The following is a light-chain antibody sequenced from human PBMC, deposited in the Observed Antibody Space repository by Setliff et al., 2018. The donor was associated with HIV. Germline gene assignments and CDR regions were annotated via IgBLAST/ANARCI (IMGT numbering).Light chain of an antibody. J-gene: IGLJ1*01. CDR1: SSDVGAYNY. CDR2: DVS. V-gene: IGLV2-14*03. Sequence: QSVLTQPASVSGSPGQSITISCTGTSSDVGAYNYVSWYQQYPAKAPKLMIYDVSVRPSGVSTRFSGSKSGNTASLTISGLQAEDEADCYCSSYTSSSTDVFGTGTKSPS. CDR3: SSYTSSSTDV.